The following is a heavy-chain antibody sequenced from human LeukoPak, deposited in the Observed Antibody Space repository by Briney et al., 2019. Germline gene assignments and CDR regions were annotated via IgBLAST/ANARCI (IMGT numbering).Heavy chain of an antibody. CDR2: INPNNGGT. J-gene: IGHJ4*02. V-gene: IGHV1-2*02. Sequence: ASVKVSCKSFGYTFTSNYMHSVRQAPGQGLEWVGWINPNNGGTYYAQNFQGRVTMTRDTSISTVYMELDRLRSDDTAVYFCARDFKDDEFGAEETLDFWGQGTLVTVSS. CDR3: ARDFKDDEFGAEETLDF. CDR1: GYTFTSNY. D-gene: IGHD1-26*01.